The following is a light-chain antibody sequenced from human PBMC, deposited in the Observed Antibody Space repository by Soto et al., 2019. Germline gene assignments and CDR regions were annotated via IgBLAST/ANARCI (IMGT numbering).Light chain of an antibody. J-gene: IGLJ2*01. CDR3: SSFTSDSMLV. Sequence: QSALTQPASGSGSPGQSITISCTGTSSDVGAYNYVSWYQQHPGKAPNLMIYDVTDRPSGVSNRFSAYKSGSTASLTISGLRAEDESDYYCSSFTSDSMLVFGGGTKFTV. CDR2: DVT. V-gene: IGLV2-14*03. CDR1: SSDVGAYNY.